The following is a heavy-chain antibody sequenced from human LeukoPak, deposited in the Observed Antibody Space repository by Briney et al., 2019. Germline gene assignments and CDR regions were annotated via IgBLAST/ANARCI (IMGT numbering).Heavy chain of an antibody. D-gene: IGHD4-11*01. V-gene: IGHV7-4-1*02. CDR1: GYTFTNYA. Sequence: ASVKVSCKASGYTFTNYALNWVRQAPGQGLEWMGWINPNTGNPTYAQGFTRRFVFSLDTSVSTAYLQISSLKAEDTAVYYCARDLYSNYVSAFDIWGQGTMVTVSS. CDR2: INPNTGNP. CDR3: ARDLYSNYVSAFDI. J-gene: IGHJ3*02.